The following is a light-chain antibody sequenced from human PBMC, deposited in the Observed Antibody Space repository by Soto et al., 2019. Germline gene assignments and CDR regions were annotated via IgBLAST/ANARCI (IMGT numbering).Light chain of an antibody. J-gene: IGKJ1*01. CDR2: GAS. CDR3: QRYDSLRT. CDR1: QSVSSSY. V-gene: IGKV3-20*01. Sequence: EIVLTQSPGTLSLSPGERAALSCMASQSVSSSYLAWYQQKPGQAPRLLIYGASSRATGIPDRFSGSGSGTDFTLTITRLEPEDFAMYYCQRYDSLRTFGQGTKVDIK.